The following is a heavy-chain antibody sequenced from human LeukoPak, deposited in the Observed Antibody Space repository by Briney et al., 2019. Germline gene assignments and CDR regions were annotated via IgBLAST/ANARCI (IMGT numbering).Heavy chain of an antibody. Sequence: GGSLRLSCAASGFTFSSYAMNWVRQAPGKGLEWVSAISGSGGSPYYADSVKGRFTISRDNFKKTVFLQMNSLKAEDTAVYYCVKQGGDYYDTTGKGFDYWPLGTLVTVSS. CDR3: VKQGGDYYDTTGKGFDY. J-gene: IGHJ4*02. V-gene: IGHV3-23*01. CDR2: ISGSGGSP. CDR1: GFTFSSYA. D-gene: IGHD3-22*01.